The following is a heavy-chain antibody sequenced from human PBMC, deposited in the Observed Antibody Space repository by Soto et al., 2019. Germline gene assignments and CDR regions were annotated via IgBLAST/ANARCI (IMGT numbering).Heavy chain of an antibody. CDR2: IFHTGSA. Sequence: SETLSLTCTVSGDSISSYYWSWIRQPPGKGLEWIGYIFHTGSANYNPSLKSRVTISIDTSKNQFSLRLSSVTAADTAVYYCARQPYTSGAYYFDYWGQGTQVTVS. D-gene: IGHD6-19*01. V-gene: IGHV4-59*08. CDR1: GDSISSYY. CDR3: ARQPYTSGAYYFDY. J-gene: IGHJ4*02.